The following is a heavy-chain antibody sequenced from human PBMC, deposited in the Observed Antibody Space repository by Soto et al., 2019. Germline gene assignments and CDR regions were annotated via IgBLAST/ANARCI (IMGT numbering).Heavy chain of an antibody. Sequence: ESGGGLVQPGGSLRLSCAASGFTFSIYSMNWVRQAPGKGLEWVSYISSTSGTIYYADSVKGRFTISRDNAKNSLYLQMSSLRAEDTAVYYCASYNWNDVKAFDFWGQGTMVTVSS. D-gene: IGHD1-1*01. V-gene: IGHV3-48*01. J-gene: IGHJ3*01. CDR1: GFTFSIYS. CDR2: ISSTSGTI. CDR3: ASYNWNDVKAFDF.